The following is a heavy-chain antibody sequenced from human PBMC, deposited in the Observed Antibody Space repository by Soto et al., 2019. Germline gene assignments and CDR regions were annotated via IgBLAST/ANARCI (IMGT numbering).Heavy chain of an antibody. V-gene: IGHV3-73*01. CDR2: IRSKTSNYAT. D-gene: IGHD2-8*01. CDR3: TRGKVWFDI. CDR1: GFTFSGSA. Sequence: EVQLVESGGGLVQPGESLKLSCAASGFTFSGSAMHWVRQASGKGLEWVGRIRSKTSNYATAYAVSVKGRFTISRDDSKNTAYLQMNSLKTEDTAVYYCTRGKVWFDIWGQGTMVTVSS. J-gene: IGHJ3*02.